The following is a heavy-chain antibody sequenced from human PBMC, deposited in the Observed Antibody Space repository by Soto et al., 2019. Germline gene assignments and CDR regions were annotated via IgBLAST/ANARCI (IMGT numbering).Heavy chain of an antibody. CDR3: AKDNIYDFWSGYYSNWFDP. CDR1: RFTFSSYA. Sequence: EVQLLESGGGLVQPGGSLRLSCAASRFTFSSYAMGWVRQAPGKGLEWVSAISGSGAGTYYADSVKGRFTISRDNSKNTLYLQMNSLRAEDTAVYYCAKDNIYDFWSGYYSNWFDPWGQGTLVTVSS. J-gene: IGHJ5*02. V-gene: IGHV3-23*01. D-gene: IGHD3-3*01. CDR2: ISGSGAGT.